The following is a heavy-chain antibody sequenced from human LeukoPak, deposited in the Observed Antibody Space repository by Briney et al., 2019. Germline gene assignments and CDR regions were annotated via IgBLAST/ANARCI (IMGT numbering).Heavy chain of an antibody. J-gene: IGHJ4*02. V-gene: IGHV4-39*07. Sequence: PSETLSLTCTVSGGSISSSSYYWGWIRQPPGKGLEWIGSIYYSGSTYYNPSLKSRVTISVDTSKNQFSLKLSSVTAADTAVYYCARAAFDDYYDSSGYPNYFDYWGQGTLVTVSS. CDR2: IYYSGST. CDR3: ARAAFDDYYDSSGYPNYFDY. D-gene: IGHD3-22*01. CDR1: GGSISSSSYY.